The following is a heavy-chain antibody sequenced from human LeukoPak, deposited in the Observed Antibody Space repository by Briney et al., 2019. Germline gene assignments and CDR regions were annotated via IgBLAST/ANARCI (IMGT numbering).Heavy chain of an antibody. CDR1: GFTFNRFG. CDR2: IWYDGSNK. D-gene: IGHD2-21*02. Sequence: PGGSLRLSCATSGFTFNRFGMHRVRQAPGKGLEWVAVIWYDGSNKDYADSVKGRFTISRDNSKNTLYLQMSGLRAEDTAVYYCATSAHIEVGTAPPPDYWGQGTLVTVTS. J-gene: IGHJ4*02. V-gene: IGHV3-33*01. CDR3: ATSAHIEVGTAPPPDY.